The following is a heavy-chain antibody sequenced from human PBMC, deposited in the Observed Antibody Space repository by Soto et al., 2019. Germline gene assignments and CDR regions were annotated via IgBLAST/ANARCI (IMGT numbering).Heavy chain of an antibody. CDR2: MNPNSGNT. CDR3: AKDQADCSSTSCYVGGAFDI. J-gene: IGHJ3*02. D-gene: IGHD2-2*01. Sequence: ASVKVSCKASGYSFTSYDVNWVRQATGQGLEWMGWMNPNSGNTAFAEKFQGRVTMTRDTPISTAYMELSGLTSEDTAVYYCAKDQADCSSTSCYVGGAFDIWGKGKMVTV. V-gene: IGHV1-8*01. CDR1: GYSFTSYD.